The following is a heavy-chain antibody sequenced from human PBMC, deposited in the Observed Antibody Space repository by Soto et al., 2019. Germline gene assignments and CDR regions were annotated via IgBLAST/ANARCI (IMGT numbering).Heavy chain of an antibody. CDR2: ISGSGGST. D-gene: IGHD2-15*01. CDR3: AKEAGYCSGGSCYPYYFDY. V-gene: IGHV3-23*01. Sequence: GGSLRLSCAASGFTFSSYAMSWVRQAPGKGLEWVSAISGSGGSTYYADSVKGRFTISRDNSKNTLYLQMNSLRAEDTAVYYCAKEAGYCSGGSCYPYYFDYWGQGALVTVSS. J-gene: IGHJ4*02. CDR1: GFTFSSYA.